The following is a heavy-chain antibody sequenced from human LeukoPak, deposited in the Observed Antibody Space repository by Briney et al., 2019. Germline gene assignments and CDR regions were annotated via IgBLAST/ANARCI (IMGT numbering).Heavy chain of an antibody. Sequence: GGSLRLSCAASGFTFSSYAMSWVRQAPGKGLEWVSAISGSGGSTYYADSVKGRFTISRDNSKNTLYLQMNSLRAEDTAVYYCAKGGQLWPSHTSDYWGQGTLVTVSS. CDR2: ISGSGGST. CDR3: AKGGQLWPSHTSDY. J-gene: IGHJ4*02. D-gene: IGHD5-18*01. V-gene: IGHV3-23*01. CDR1: GFTFSSYA.